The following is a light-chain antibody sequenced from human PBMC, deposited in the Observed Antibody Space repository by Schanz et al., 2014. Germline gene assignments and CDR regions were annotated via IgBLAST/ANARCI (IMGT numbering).Light chain of an antibody. CDR3: SSFGGSNNPPWV. CDR1: NSDVGTYHL. Sequence: QSALTQPASVSGSPGQSITFSCTGTNSDVGTYHLVSWYQHHPGKTPKLIIYDATKRPSGISDRFSGSKSGNTASLTVSGLQAEDEADYYCSSFGGSNNPPWVFGGGTKLTVL. CDR2: DAT. J-gene: IGLJ3*02. V-gene: IGLV2-14*02.